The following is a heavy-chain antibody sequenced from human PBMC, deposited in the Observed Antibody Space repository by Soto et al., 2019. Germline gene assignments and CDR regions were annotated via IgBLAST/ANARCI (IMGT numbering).Heavy chain of an antibody. D-gene: IGHD3-22*01. J-gene: IGHJ4*02. CDR1: GYTFTGYY. Sequence: ASVKVSCKASGYTFTGYYMHWVRQAPGPGLEWMGWINPNSGGTNYAQKFQGWVTMTRDTSIFTAYMELSRLRSDDTAVYYCARNSDYDRSGYYRNFDYWGQGPLVTVSS. V-gene: IGHV1-2*04. CDR3: ARNSDYDRSGYYRNFDY. CDR2: INPNSGGT.